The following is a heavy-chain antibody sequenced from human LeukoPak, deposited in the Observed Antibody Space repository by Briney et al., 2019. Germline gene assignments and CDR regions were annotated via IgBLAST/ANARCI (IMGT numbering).Heavy chain of an antibody. Sequence: GGSLRLSCAPSGFTFSTSWMDWVRQAPGKGLEWVANIKYDGSEKYYVDSVKGRFTISRDNANKSLYLQMNSLSAEDTAVYYCARDQVGEGRPPAFDYWGQGTLVTVSS. CDR1: GFTFSTSW. J-gene: IGHJ4*02. CDR3: ARDQVGEGRPPAFDY. V-gene: IGHV3-7*05. D-gene: IGHD1-26*01. CDR2: IKYDGSEK.